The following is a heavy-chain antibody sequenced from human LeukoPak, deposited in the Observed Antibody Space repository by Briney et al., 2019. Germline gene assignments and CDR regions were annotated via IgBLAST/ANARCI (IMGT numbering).Heavy chain of an antibody. D-gene: IGHD6-13*01. CDR1: GGSISSGSYY. CDR2: IYTSGST. CDR3: ARDQQQLYADGAFDI. J-gene: IGHJ3*02. V-gene: IGHV4-61*02. Sequence: PSETLSLTCTVSGGSISSGSYYWSWIRQPAGKGLEWIGRIYTSGSTNYNPSLKSRVTMSVDTSKNQFSLKLSSVTAADTAVYYCARDQQQLYADGAFDIWGQGTMVTVSS.